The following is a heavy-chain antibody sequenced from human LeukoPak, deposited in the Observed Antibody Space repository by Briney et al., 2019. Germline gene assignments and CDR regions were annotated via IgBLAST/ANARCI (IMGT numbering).Heavy chain of an antibody. CDR3: TRAITYFYGSVTYDWFES. D-gene: IGHD3-10*01. J-gene: IGHJ5*01. CDR1: GFTFSSYW. CDR2: IQSDGST. Sequence: PGGSLGLSCVASGFTFSSYWMHWVRQTPGQGLMWVARIQSDGSTIYADSVQSRFTISRDNAKNTVYLQMNSPRVDDTAVYFCTRAITYFYGSVTYDWFESWGQGIRVTVSS. V-gene: IGHV3-74*01.